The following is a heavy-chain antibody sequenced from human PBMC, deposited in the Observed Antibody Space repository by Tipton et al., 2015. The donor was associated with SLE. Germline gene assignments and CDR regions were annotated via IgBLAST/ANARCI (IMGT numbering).Heavy chain of an antibody. CDR1: GGSISSYY. CDR2: IYNSGST. D-gene: IGHD4-17*01. Sequence: TLSLTCTVSGGSISSYYWSWIQQPPGKGLEWIGYIYNSGSTNYNPSLKSRVTISVDTSKNQFSLKLSSVTAADTAVYYCASLDYGDYDHAFDIWGQGTMVTVSS. V-gene: IGHV4-59*01. CDR3: ASLDYGDYDHAFDI. J-gene: IGHJ3*02.